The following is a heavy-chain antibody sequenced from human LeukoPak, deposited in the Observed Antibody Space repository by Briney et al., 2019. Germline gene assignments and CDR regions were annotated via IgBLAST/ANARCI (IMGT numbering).Heavy chain of an antibody. CDR3: ARVRGDYGDYATNWFDP. CDR1: GYSISGGYY. V-gene: IGHV4-38-2*02. Sequence: PSETLSLTCTVSGYSISGGYYWGWIRQPPGKGLEWIGSIYHSGSTYYNPSLKSRVTISVDTSKNQFSLKLSSVTAADTAVYYCARVRGDYGDYATNWFDPWGQGTLVTVSS. D-gene: IGHD4-17*01. J-gene: IGHJ5*02. CDR2: IYHSGST.